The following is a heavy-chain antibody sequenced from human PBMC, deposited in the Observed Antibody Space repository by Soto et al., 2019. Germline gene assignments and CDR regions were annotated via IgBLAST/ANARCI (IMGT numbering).Heavy chain of an antibody. Sequence: GESLKISCKGSGYSFTSYWTGWVRQMPGKGLEWMGIIYPGDSDTRYSPSFQGQVTISADKSISTAYLQWSSLKASDTAMYYCARHSGSGWYGDWFDPWGQGTLVTVSS. CDR1: GYSFTSYW. CDR2: IYPGDSDT. CDR3: ARHSGSGWYGDWFDP. D-gene: IGHD6-19*01. V-gene: IGHV5-51*01. J-gene: IGHJ5*02.